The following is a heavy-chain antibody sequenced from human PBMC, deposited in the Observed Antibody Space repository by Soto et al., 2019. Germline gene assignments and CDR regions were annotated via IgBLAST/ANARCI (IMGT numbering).Heavy chain of an antibody. Sequence: GGSLRLSCAASGFTFSNYAMSWVRQAPGKGLEWVSAISGSGGSTYYADSVKGRFTISRENSKNTLYLQMNSLRAEDTAVYYCASLSERIVVVPAAIDYWGQGTLVTVSS. D-gene: IGHD2-2*01. CDR1: GFTFSNYA. J-gene: IGHJ4*02. CDR3: ASLSERIVVVPAAIDY. V-gene: IGHV3-23*01. CDR2: ISGSGGST.